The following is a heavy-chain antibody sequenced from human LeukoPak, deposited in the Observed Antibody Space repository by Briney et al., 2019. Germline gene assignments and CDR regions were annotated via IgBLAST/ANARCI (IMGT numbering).Heavy chain of an antibody. CDR3: ARGRGAVDV. CDR1: GGSFSGYY. Sequence: SETLSLTCAVYGGSFSGYYWSWIRQPPVKGLEWIGEINHSGSTNYNPSLKSRVTISVDTSKNQFSLKLSSVTAADTAVYYCARGRGAVDVWGQGTTVTVSS. V-gene: IGHV4-34*01. CDR2: INHSGST. J-gene: IGHJ6*02. D-gene: IGHD1-26*01.